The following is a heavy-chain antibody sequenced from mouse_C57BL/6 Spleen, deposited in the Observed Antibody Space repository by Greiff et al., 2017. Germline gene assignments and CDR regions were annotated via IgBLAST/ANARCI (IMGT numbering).Heavy chain of an antibody. J-gene: IGHJ2*01. CDR2: IYPRSGNT. D-gene: IGHD1-1*01. CDR3: ARSLITTVVAFDY. CDR1: GYTFTSYG. V-gene: IGHV1-81*01. Sequence: LVESGAELARPGASVKLSCKASGYTFTSYGISWVKQRTGQGLEWIGEIYPRSGNTYYNEKFKGKATLTADKSSSTAYMELRSLTSEDSAVYFCARSLITTVVAFDYWGQGTTLTVSS.